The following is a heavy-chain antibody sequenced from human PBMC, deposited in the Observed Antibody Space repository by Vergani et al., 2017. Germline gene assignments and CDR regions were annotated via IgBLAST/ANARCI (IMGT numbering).Heavy chain of an antibody. D-gene: IGHD3-9*01. Sequence: QVQLQESGPRLVRPSQTLSLTCTVSGGPINTGAYYWSWIRQPAGKGLEWIGRVYTSGMTNYNPSLNSRVTMSVDTSKNQFSLKLRSVTAADTAVYFCARVMYRDEASTGYRLEGMDIWGQGTTVTISS. V-gene: IGHV4-61*02. CDR2: VYTSGMT. CDR1: GGPINTGAYY. CDR3: ARVMYRDEASTGYRLEGMDI. J-gene: IGHJ6*02.